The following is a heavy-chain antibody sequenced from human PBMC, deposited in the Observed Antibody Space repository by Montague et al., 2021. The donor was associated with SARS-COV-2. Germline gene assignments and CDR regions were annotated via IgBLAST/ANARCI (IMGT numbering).Heavy chain of an antibody. J-gene: IGHJ6*02. CDR3: SRGADRYYFYGMDV. D-gene: IGHD6-19*01. Sequence: CAISGDSVSIKSAAWKWNRQSSSRGPEWMGRTYYRSKWYNEYAVSVNSQITINPDTSKNQFSLQVNSVTPEDTAVYYFSRGADRYYFYGMDVWGQGTTVTVSS. CDR1: GDSVSIKSAA. V-gene: IGHV6-1*01. CDR2: TYYRSKWYN.